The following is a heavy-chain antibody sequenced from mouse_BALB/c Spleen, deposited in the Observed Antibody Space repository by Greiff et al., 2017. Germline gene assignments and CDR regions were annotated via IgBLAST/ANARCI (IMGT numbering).Heavy chain of an antibody. Sequence: EVQLVESGGDLVKPGGSLKLSCAASGFTFSSYGMSWVRQTPDKRLEWVATISSGGSYTYYPDSVKGRFTISRDNAKNTLYLQMSSLKSEDTAMYYCARGKDYYGSSYVGYYFDYWGQGTTLTVSS. CDR2: ISSGGSYT. V-gene: IGHV5-6*01. CDR1: GFTFSSYG. CDR3: ARGKDYYGSSYVGYYFDY. D-gene: IGHD1-1*01. J-gene: IGHJ2*01.